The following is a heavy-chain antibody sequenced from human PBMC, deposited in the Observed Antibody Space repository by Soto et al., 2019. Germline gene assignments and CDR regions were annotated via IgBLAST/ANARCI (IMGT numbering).Heavy chain of an antibody. CDR1: GFTFSSYS. CDR3: AREICGGDYYRGLYYGMDV. Sequence: GGSLRLSCAASGFTFSSYSMNWVRQAPGKGLEWVSSISSSSSYIYYADSVKGRFTISRDNAKNSLYLQMNSLRAEDTAVYYCAREICGGDYYRGLYYGMDVWGQGTTVTVSS. V-gene: IGHV3-21*01. J-gene: IGHJ6*02. CDR2: ISSSSSYI. D-gene: IGHD2-21*02.